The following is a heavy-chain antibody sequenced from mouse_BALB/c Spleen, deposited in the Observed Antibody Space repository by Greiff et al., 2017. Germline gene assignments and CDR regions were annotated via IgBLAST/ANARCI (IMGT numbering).Heavy chain of an antibody. Sequence: EVQVVESGGGLVQPGGSRKLSCAASGFTFSSFGMHWVRQAPEKGLEWVAYISSGSSTIYYADTVKGRFTISRDNPKNTLFLQMTSLRSEDTAMYYCARRPIYYDYLYAMDYWGQGTSVTVSS. CDR1: GFTFSSFG. CDR2: ISSGSSTI. J-gene: IGHJ4*01. D-gene: IGHD2-4*01. CDR3: ARRPIYYDYLYAMDY. V-gene: IGHV5-17*02.